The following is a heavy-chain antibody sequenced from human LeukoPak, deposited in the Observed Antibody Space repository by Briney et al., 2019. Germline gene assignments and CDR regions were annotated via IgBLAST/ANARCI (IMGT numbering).Heavy chain of an antibody. J-gene: IGHJ4*02. D-gene: IGHD2-15*01. CDR1: GYTFTRYA. Sequence: ASVKVSCKTPGYTFTRYAMNWVRQAPGQGLEWMGWINTNTGNPTYAPGFTGRFVFSLDTSVSTAYLQISSLKAEDTAVYYCASSYCSGGHCYPQQTVYYFDFWGQGTLVTVSS. CDR3: ASSYCSGGHCYPQQTVYYFDF. CDR2: INTNTGNP. V-gene: IGHV7-4-1*02.